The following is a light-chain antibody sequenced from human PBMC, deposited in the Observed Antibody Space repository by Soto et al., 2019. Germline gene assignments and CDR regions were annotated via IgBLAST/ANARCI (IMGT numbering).Light chain of an antibody. Sequence: QSALTQPASVSGSPGQSITIPCTGTSRDIGDYNYVSWYQQHPGKAPKLLIFEVYNRPAGVSDRFSGSKSGDTASLTILGVQTWDEADYYCSSYSGTNTLYLFGTGTKLTVL. V-gene: IGLV2-14*01. J-gene: IGLJ1*01. CDR2: EVY. CDR1: SRDIGDYNY. CDR3: SSYSGTNTLYL.